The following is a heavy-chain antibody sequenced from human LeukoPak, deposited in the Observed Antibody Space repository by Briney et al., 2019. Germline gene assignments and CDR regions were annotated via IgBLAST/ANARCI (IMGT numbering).Heavy chain of an antibody. D-gene: IGHD2-2*03. CDR1: GDSVSSNSAA. J-gene: IGHJ5*02. Sequence: SQTLSLTCAISGDSVSSNSAAWNWIRQSPSRGLEWLGRTYYRSKWYNDYAVSVKSRITINPDTSKNQFSLQLNSVTAADTAVYYCTRGAGGGYGSNWFDPWGQGTLVTVSS. CDR3: TRGAGGGYGSNWFDP. V-gene: IGHV6-1*01. CDR2: TYYRSKWYN.